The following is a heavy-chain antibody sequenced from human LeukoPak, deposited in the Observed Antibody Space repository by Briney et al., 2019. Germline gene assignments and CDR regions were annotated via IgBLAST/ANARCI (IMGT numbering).Heavy chain of an antibody. V-gene: IGHV3-48*01. J-gene: IGHJ5*02. CDR3: VCPGVVPFDP. D-gene: IGHD6-6*01. Sequence: GGSLRLSCAASEFSVGSNYMTWVRQAPGKGLEWVSYIRSSSSPIYYADSVKGQFTISRDNAKNSLYLQMNSLRAEDTAVYYCVCPGVVPFDPRGQGTLVTVSS. CDR2: IRSSSSPI. CDR1: EFSVGSNY.